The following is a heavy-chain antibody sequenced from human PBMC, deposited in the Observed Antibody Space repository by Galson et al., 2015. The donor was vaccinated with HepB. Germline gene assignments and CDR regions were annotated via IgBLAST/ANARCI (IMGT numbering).Heavy chain of an antibody. CDR3: ARGNEYSTGWYYFDH. D-gene: IGHD6-19*01. J-gene: IGHJ4*02. Sequence: AISGDSVSSNSGTWNWIRQSPSRGLEWLGRTYYKSKWYNDYGVSVKSRIIVNADTSKNQFSLQLNSVTPEDTAVYYCARGNEYSTGWYYFDHWGQGTLVTVSS. V-gene: IGHV6-1*01. CDR1: GDSVSSNSGT. CDR2: TYYKSKWYN.